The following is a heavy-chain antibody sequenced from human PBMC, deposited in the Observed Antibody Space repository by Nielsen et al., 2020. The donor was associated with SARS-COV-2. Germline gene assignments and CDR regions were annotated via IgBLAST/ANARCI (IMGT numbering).Heavy chain of an antibody. J-gene: IGHJ4*02. V-gene: IGHV3-7*03. D-gene: IGHD4-11*01. CDR1: GFTFDAYG. CDR2: IKHAGSET. Sequence: GGSLRLSCAASGFTFDAYGMSWVRQAPGKGLEWVSNIKHAGSETYYVDSVKGRFTISRDNAKNSLYMQMNSLRADDTAVYYCARDYYSNLDYWGQGTLVTVSS. CDR3: ARDYYSNLDY.